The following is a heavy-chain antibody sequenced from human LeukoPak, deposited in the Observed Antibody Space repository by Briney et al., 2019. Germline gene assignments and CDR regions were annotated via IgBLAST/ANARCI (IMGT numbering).Heavy chain of an antibody. J-gene: IGHJ4*02. CDR3: ARASDILTGYYMDY. D-gene: IGHD3-9*01. Sequence: GSSVKVSCKASGGTFSSYAISWVRQAPGQGLEWMGRIIPIFGTANYAQKFQGGVTITTDESTSTAYMELSSLRPEDTAVYYCARASDILTGYYMDYWGQGTLVTVSS. CDR2: IIPIFGTA. V-gene: IGHV1-69*05. CDR1: GGTFSSYA.